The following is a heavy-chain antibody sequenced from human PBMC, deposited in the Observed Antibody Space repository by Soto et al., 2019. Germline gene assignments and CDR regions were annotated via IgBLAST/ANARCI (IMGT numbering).Heavy chain of an antibody. D-gene: IGHD2-15*01. J-gene: IGHJ5*02. CDR3: ARPVGYCSGGSCYRGWFDP. Sequence: PSETLSLTCTVSGGSISSSSYYWGWIRQPPGKGLEWIGSIYYSGSTYYNPSLKSRVTISVDTSKNQFSLKLSSVTAADTAVYYCARPVGYCSGGSCYRGWFDPWGQGTLVTVS. CDR1: GGSISSSSYY. V-gene: IGHV4-39*01. CDR2: IYYSGST.